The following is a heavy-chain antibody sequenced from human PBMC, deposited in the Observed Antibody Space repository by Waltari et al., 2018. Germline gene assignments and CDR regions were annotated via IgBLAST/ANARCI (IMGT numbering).Heavy chain of an antibody. CDR3: ARALEYDFWSGYRQGVWFDP. Sequence: QVQLQESGPGLVKPSETLSLTCAVSGYSISSGYYWGWIRQPPGKGLEWIGSIYHIGRTSSTPPPSVLVTISVDPSKNQFSLKLSSVTAADTAVYYCARALEYDFWSGYRQGVWFDPWGQGTLVTVSS. CDR2: IYHIGRT. J-gene: IGHJ5*02. CDR1: GYSISSGYY. V-gene: IGHV4-38-2*01. D-gene: IGHD3-3*01.